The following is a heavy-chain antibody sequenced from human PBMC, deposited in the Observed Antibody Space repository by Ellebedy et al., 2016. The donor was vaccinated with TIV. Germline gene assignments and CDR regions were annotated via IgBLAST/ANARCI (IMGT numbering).Heavy chain of an antibody. D-gene: IGHD3-10*01. CDR2: IKQDGSEK. CDR3: ATHGGWFGEYRALDAFDI. V-gene: IGHV3-7*03. J-gene: IGHJ3*02. CDR1: GFTFNIYA. Sequence: GGSLRLSCVGSGFTFNIYAMTWVRQAPGKGLEWVANIKQDGSEKYYVDSVKGRFTISRDNAKNSLYLQMNSLRAEDTAVYYCATHGGWFGEYRALDAFDIWGQGTMVTVSS.